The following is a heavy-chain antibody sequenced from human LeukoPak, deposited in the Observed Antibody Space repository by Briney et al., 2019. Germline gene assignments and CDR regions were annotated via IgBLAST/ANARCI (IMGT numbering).Heavy chain of an antibody. Sequence: GGSLRLSCAASGFTFSTYGMSWVRQAPGKGLEWVSSISGSGASTYYADSVKGRFTISRDNSKNTLYLQMNSLRAEDTAVYYCANLHYDILTGYTYYFDYWGQGTLVTVSS. V-gene: IGHV3-23*01. CDR2: ISGSGAST. CDR1: GFTFSTYG. CDR3: ANLHYDILTGYTYYFDY. J-gene: IGHJ4*02. D-gene: IGHD3-9*01.